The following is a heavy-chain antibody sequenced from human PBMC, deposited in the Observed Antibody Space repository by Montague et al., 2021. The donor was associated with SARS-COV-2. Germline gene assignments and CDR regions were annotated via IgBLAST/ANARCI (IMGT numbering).Heavy chain of an antibody. Sequence: SETLSLTCTVSGGSISSYYWSWIRQPPGRGLQWIGYISYSGSTNYNPSLKIRVTISVNTSRNHFSLRLSSVTAADTAVDYCANLRRTQLLFGTLYYGMDVWGRGTTVTVSS. CDR1: GGSISSYY. CDR3: ANLRRTQLLFGTLYYGMDV. V-gene: IGHV4-59*01. CDR2: ISYSGST. D-gene: IGHD2-2*01. J-gene: IGHJ6*02.